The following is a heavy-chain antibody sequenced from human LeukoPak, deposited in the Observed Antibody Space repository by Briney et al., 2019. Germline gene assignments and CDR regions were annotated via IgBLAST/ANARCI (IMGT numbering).Heavy chain of an antibody. CDR1: GFTFSSYA. Sequence: TGGSLRLSCAASGFTFSSYAMSWVRQAPGKGLEWVPAISGSGGSTYYADSVKGRFTISRDNSKNTLYLQMNSLRAEDTAVYYCAKGDYGDYIYYYYGMDVWGQGTTVTVSS. CDR3: AKGDYGDYIYYYYGMDV. D-gene: IGHD4-17*01. CDR2: ISGSGGST. V-gene: IGHV3-23*01. J-gene: IGHJ6*02.